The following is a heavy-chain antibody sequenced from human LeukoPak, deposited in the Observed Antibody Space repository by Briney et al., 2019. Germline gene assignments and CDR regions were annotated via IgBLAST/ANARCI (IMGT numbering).Heavy chain of an antibody. D-gene: IGHD2-2*02. Sequence: GGSLRLSCAASRFTFDDYAMHWVRHAPGKGLEWVSGISWNSGSIGYADSVKGRFTISRDNAKNSLYLQMNSLRAEDTALYYCAKGYCSSTSCYIDYWGQGTLVTVSS. J-gene: IGHJ4*02. CDR1: RFTFDDYA. CDR2: ISWNSGSI. CDR3: AKGYCSSTSCYIDY. V-gene: IGHV3-9*01.